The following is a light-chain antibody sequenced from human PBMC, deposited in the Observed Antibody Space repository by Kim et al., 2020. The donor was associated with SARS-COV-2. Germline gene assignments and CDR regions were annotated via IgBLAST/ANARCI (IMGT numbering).Light chain of an antibody. Sequence: RVTISCTGSSSTIGAGYDVQWYQQVAGTAPKRLIYGNTNRPSGVPDRFSGAKSGTSASLVITGLQAEDEADYDCQSYDTSLSGYVFGTGTKVTVL. CDR1: SSTIGAGYD. CDR3: QSYDTSLSGYV. J-gene: IGLJ1*01. V-gene: IGLV1-40*01. CDR2: GNT.